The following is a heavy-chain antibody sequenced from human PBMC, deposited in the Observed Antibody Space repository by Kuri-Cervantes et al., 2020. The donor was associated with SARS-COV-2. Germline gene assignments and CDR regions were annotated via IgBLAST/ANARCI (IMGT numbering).Heavy chain of an antibody. Sequence: ESLKISCSVSGDSVSSKTYYWGWIRQSPGKGLEWIGSIYYSGTTYYNPSLKSRVTISVDTSKNQFSLKLSSVTAADTAVYYCARHPVYYDILTGYYTPYYFDYWGQGTLVTVSS. CDR2: IYYSGTT. J-gene: IGHJ4*02. CDR3: ARHPVYYDILTGYYTPYYFDY. D-gene: IGHD3-9*01. CDR1: GDSVSSKTYY. V-gene: IGHV4-39*01.